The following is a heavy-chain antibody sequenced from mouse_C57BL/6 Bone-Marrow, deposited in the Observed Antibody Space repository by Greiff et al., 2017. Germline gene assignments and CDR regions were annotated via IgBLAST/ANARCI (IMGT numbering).Heavy chain of an antibody. CDR1: GYAFSSYW. J-gene: IGHJ2*01. Sequence: QVQLQQSGAELVKPGASVKISCKASGYAFSSYWMNWVKQRPGKGLEWIGQIYPGDGDTNYNGKFKGKATLTADNSSSTAYMQLSSLTSVYSAVXFCARKGGYCWGDDWGQGTTLTVSS. V-gene: IGHV1-80*01. D-gene: IGHD2-3*01. CDR2: IYPGDGDT. CDR3: ARKGGYCWGDD.